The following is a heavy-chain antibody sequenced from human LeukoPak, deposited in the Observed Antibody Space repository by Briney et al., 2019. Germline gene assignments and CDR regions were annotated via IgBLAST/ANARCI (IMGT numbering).Heavy chain of an antibody. Sequence: GGSLRLSCAASGFTFSSYAMSWVRQAPGKGLEWVSAISGSGGSTYYADSAKGRFTISRDNSKNTLYLQMNSLRAEDTAVYYCAKLFGHYNILTGYYTSFDYWGQGTLVTVSS. CDR2: ISGSGGST. V-gene: IGHV3-23*01. J-gene: IGHJ4*02. CDR1: GFTFSSYA. D-gene: IGHD3-9*01. CDR3: AKLFGHYNILTGYYTSFDY.